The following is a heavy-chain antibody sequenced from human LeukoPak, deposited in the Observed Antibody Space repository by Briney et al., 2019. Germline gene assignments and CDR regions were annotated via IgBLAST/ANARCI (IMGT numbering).Heavy chain of an antibody. J-gene: IGHJ4*02. Sequence: GGSLRLSCAASGFMFSSYGMLWVRQAPGKGLEWVAVISYDGSDKYHADPVKGRFTISRDNSKNTVYLQMNSLRAEDTAVYYCAKRGLTYYYDYWGQGTLVTVSS. CDR3: AKRGLTYYYDY. CDR2: ISYDGSDK. CDR1: GFMFSSYG. D-gene: IGHD1-20*01. V-gene: IGHV3-30*18.